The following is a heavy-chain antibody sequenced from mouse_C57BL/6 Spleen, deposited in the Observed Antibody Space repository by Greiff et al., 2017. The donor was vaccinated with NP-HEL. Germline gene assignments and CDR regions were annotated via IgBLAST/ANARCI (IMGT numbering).Heavy chain of an antibody. CDR3: ATGDLAWFAY. CDR2: INPSNGGT. CDR1: GYTFTSYW. V-gene: IGHV1-53*01. Sequence: ASGYTFTSYWMHWVKQRPGQGLEWIGNINPSNGGTNYNEKFKSKATLTVDKSSSTAYMQLSSLTSEDSAVYYCATGDLAWFAYWGQGTLVTVSA. J-gene: IGHJ3*01.